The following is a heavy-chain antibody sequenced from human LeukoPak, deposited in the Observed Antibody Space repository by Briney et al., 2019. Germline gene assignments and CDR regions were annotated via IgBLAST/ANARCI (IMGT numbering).Heavy chain of an antibody. CDR1: GFTFRSYA. Sequence: GGSLRLSCAASGFTFRSYAMSWVRQAPGKGLEWVAFIRYDGSNKYYADSVKGRFTISRDNSKNTLYLQMNSLRAEDTAVYYCAKVNLRYFDWLLSGDWGQGTLVTVSS. D-gene: IGHD3-9*01. CDR3: AKVNLRYFDWLLSGD. V-gene: IGHV3-30*02. CDR2: IRYDGSNK. J-gene: IGHJ4*02.